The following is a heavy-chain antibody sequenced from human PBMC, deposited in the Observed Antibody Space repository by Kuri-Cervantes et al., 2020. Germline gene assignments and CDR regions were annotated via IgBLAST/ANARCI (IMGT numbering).Heavy chain of an antibody. J-gene: IGHJ4*02. CDR2: IYYSGST. Sequence: GSLRLSCTVSRGSISSYYWSWIRQPPGKGLEWIGYIYYSGSTNYNPSLKSRVTISVDTSKNQFSLKLSSVTAADTAVYYCARDAGGRYYDSSGYYPYWGQGTLVTVSS. V-gene: IGHV4-59*01. D-gene: IGHD3-22*01. CDR3: ARDAGGRYYDSSGYYPY. CDR1: RGSISSYY.